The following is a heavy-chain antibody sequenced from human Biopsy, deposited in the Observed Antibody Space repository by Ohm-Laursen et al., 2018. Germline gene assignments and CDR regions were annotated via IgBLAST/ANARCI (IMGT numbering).Heavy chain of an antibody. CDR2: ISYDGSGE. J-gene: IGHJ3*01. D-gene: IGHD2/OR15-2a*01. CDR3: TRDTTYYAGTTYYDALDV. V-gene: IGHV3-30*03. CDR1: GFTFTSYA. Sequence: SLRLSCTASGFTFTSYAMHWVRQAPGKGLEWVAVISYDGSGEYYADSLQGRFIISRDNPKNTVDLQMNSLRAEDTAVYYCTRDTTYYAGTTYYDALDVWGQGTTVTVSS.